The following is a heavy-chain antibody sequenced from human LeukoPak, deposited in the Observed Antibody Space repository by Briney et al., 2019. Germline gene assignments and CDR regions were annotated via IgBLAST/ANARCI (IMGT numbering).Heavy chain of an antibody. J-gene: IGHJ4*02. CDR1: GYTFTGYY. V-gene: IGHV1-2*02. Sequence: ASVKVSCKASGYTFTGYYMHWVRQAPGQGLEWMGWINPNSGGTNYAQKFQGRVTMTRDTSISTAYMELSRLRSDDTAVYYCARGQQRGYSYGYYFDYWGQGTLVTVSS. CDR2: INPNSGGT. CDR3: ARGQQRGYSYGYYFDY. D-gene: IGHD5-18*01.